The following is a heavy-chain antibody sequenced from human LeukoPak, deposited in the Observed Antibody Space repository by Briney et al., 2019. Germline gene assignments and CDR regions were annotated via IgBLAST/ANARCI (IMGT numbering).Heavy chain of an antibody. CDR1: GGSINSGVYY. CDR2: IYYSGST. V-gene: IGHV4-31*03. D-gene: IGHD3-22*01. CDR3: ARTYYYDSSGYYPFDY. Sequence: SETLSLTCTVSGGSINSGVYYWSWIRQPPGKGLQWIGYIYYSGSTYYNPSLQSRVTISVDTSKNQFSLKLSSVTAADTAVYYCARTYYYDSSGYYPFDYWGQGTLVTVSS. J-gene: IGHJ4*02.